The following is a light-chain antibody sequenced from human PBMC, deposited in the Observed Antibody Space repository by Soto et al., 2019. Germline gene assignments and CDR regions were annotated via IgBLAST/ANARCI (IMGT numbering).Light chain of an antibody. Sequence: DIQMTESPSSVSASVGDRVTITCRASQGISSWLAWYQQKPGKAPKLLMYAASSLQSGVPSRFSGSGSGTEFTLTISSLQPDDFATYYCQQYKSYPWTFGQRTKVDIK. CDR2: AAS. J-gene: IGKJ1*01. V-gene: IGKV1D-16*01. CDR3: QQYKSYPWT. CDR1: QGISSW.